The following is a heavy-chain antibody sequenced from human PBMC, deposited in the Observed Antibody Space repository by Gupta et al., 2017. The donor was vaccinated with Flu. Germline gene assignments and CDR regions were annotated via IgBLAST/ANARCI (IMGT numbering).Heavy chain of an antibody. Sequence: QVQLVQSGAEVKKPGASVKVSCKASGYTFTSYYMHWVRQAPGQGLEWMGIINPSGGSTSYAQKFQGRVTMTRDTSTSTVYMELSSLRSEDTAVYYCARDNVEQTLQYSGYDYEFDYWGQGTLVTVSS. CDR2: INPSGGST. J-gene: IGHJ4*02. V-gene: IGHV1-46*01. CDR1: GYTFTSYY. D-gene: IGHD5-12*01. CDR3: ARDNVEQTLQYSGYDYEFDY.